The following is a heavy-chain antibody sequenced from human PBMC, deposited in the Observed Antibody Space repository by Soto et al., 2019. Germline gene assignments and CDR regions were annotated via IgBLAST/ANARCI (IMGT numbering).Heavy chain of an antibody. D-gene: IGHD6-25*01. Sequence: QVQLVQSGAEVKKPGSSVKVSCKASGGTFSTSGINWVRQAPGQGLEWMGGIIPIFGTANYAQKFQGRVTRTAVTSKGSAFTALMNLSSEDSAEYVFSKERRGGYRRRPRWLLDPWGQGTLVTVSS. CDR1: GGTFSTSG. CDR2: IIPIFGTA. J-gene: IGHJ5*02. CDR3: SKERRGGYRRRPRWLLDP. V-gene: IGHV1-69*06.